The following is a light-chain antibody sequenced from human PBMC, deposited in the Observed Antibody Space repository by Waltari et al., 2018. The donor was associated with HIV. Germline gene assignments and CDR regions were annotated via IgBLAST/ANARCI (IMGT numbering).Light chain of an antibody. CDR2: WAS. Sequence: DIEMTHSPDSLAVFLGERATINCKSSQSVLYSANNKNYLAWYQQKPGQPPKLLFYWASSQEAVVPDRFMGTGSETDFYLPLNCLRAEDVAVYGGEQYYSGPRTSSEGTKVELK. CDR3: EQYYSGPRT. V-gene: IGKV4-1*01. J-gene: IGKJ1*01. CDR1: QSVLYSANNKNY.